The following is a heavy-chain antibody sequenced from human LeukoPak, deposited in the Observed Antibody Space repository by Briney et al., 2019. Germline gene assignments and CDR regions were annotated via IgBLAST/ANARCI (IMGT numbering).Heavy chain of an antibody. CDR3: ARGQWLDNY. J-gene: IGHJ4*02. Sequence: SETLSLTCAVYGGSFSDYDWTWIRQPPGKGLEWIGEINHSGSTSYNPSLESRATISRDTFRKQFSLRLNSVTAADTAVYYCARGQWLDNYWGQGTLVTVSS. CDR1: GGSFSDYD. D-gene: IGHD6-19*01. CDR2: INHSGST. V-gene: IGHV4-34*01.